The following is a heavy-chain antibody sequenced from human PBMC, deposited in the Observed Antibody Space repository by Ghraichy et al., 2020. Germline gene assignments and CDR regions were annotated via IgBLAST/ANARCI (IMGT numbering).Heavy chain of an antibody. CDR2: IIPIFGTA. V-gene: IGHV1-69*13. CDR3: ARDHVNCGGDCYSPL. J-gene: IGHJ4*02. CDR1: GGTFSSYA. D-gene: IGHD2-21*02. Sequence: SVKVSCKASGGTFSSYAISWVRQAPGQGLEWMGGIIPIFGTANYAQKFQGRVTITADESTSTAYMELSSLRSEDTAVYYCARDHVNCGGDCYSPLWDQGTLVTVSS.